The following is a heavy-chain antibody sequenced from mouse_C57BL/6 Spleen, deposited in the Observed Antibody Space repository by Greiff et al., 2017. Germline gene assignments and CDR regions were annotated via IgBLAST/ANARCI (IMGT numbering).Heavy chain of an antibody. D-gene: IGHD1-1*01. V-gene: IGHV1-64*01. CDR1: GYTFTSYW. CDR3: AKYYYGSSSWFAY. J-gene: IGHJ3*01. CDR2: IHPNSGST. Sequence: QVQLQQPGAELVKPRASVKLSCKASGYTFTSYWMHWVKQRPGQGLEWIGMIHPNSGSTNYNEKFKSKATLTVDKSSSTAYMQLSSLTSEDSAVYYCAKYYYGSSSWFAYWGQGTLVTVSA.